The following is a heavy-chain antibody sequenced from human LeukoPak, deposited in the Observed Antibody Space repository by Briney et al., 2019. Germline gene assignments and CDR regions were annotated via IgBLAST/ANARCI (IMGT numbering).Heavy chain of an antibody. CDR2: ISYDGSNK. D-gene: IGHD1-1*01. CDR3: ARERNGEIDY. V-gene: IGHV3-30-3*01. Sequence: GGSLRLSSAASGFTFSSYAMHWVRQAPGKGLEWVAVISYDGSNKYYADSVKGRFTISRDNSKNTLYLQMNSLRAEDTAVYYCARERNGEIDYWGQGTLVTVSS. CDR1: GFTFSSYA. J-gene: IGHJ4*02.